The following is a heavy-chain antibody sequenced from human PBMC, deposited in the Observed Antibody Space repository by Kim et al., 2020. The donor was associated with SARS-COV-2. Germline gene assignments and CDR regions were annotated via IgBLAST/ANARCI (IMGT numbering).Heavy chain of an antibody. CDR1: GFTFSSYA. J-gene: IGHJ4*02. V-gene: IGHV3-30*04. CDR3: ARDEGFRAYYYGSGLGY. Sequence: GGSLRLSCAASGFTFSSYAMHWVHQAPGKGLEWVAVISYDGSNKYFADSVKGRFTISRDNSRNTLYLQMNSLRAEDTAVYNCARDEGFRAYYYGSGLGYWGQGALVTVSS. D-gene: IGHD3-10*01. CDR2: ISYDGSNK.